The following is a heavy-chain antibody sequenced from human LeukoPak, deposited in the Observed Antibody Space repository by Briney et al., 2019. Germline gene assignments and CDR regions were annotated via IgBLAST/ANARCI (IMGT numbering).Heavy chain of an antibody. CDR3: VKGIVGGLGY. V-gene: IGHV3-43*01. D-gene: IGHD1-26*01. CDR1: GFIFDDYT. J-gene: IGHJ4*02. CDR2: ITWDGSGI. Sequence: PGGSLRLSCAASGFIFDDYTMHWVRQAPGKGLEWVSLITWDGSGIHYADSVKGRFTISRDNRKDSVYLQMNSLRTEGTALYYCVKGIVGGLGYWGQGTLVGVSS.